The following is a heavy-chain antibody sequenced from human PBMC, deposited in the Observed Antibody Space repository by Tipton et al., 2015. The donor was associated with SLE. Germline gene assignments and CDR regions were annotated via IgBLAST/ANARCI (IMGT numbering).Heavy chain of an antibody. V-gene: IGHV5-51*01. CDR3: ARQLDLTGDIDY. J-gene: IGHJ4*02. CDR2: IDPGDSET. D-gene: IGHD7-27*01. CDR1: GYSFTNSW. Sequence: QSGAEVKKPGEALQISCKTSGYSFTNSWIVWFRHMPGKGLQCMGMIDPGDSETRYNPSFQGHVSMSIDRSTTTAYLQWSSLKASDTAMYYCARQLDLTGDIDYWGQGTLVTVSS.